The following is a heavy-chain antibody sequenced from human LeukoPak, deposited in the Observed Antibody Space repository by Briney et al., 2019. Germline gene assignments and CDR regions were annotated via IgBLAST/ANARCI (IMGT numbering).Heavy chain of an antibody. V-gene: IGHV4-34*01. CDR2: INHSGST. CDR1: GGSFGGYY. Sequence: SETLSLTCAVYGGSFGGYYWSWIRQPPGKGLEWIGEINHSGSTNYNPSLKSRVTISVDTSKNQFSLKLSSVTAADMAVYYCASNQDGYNSNQPWAFDIWGQGTMVTVSS. D-gene: IGHD5-24*01. J-gene: IGHJ3*02. CDR3: ASNQDGYNSNQPWAFDI.